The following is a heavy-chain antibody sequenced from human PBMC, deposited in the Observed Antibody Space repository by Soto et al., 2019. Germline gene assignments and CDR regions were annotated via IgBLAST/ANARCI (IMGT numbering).Heavy chain of an antibody. D-gene: IGHD3-3*01. CDR3: ARAPPYYDFWSAGFDYYYYGMDV. CDR2: IWYDGSNK. Sequence: GGSLRLSCAASGFTFSSYGMHWVRQAPGKGLEWVAVIWYDGSNKYYADSVKGRFTISRDNSKNTLYLQMNSLRAEDTAVYYCARAPPYYDFWSAGFDYYYYGMDVWGQGTTVTVSS. J-gene: IGHJ6*02. CDR1: GFTFSSYG. V-gene: IGHV3-33*01.